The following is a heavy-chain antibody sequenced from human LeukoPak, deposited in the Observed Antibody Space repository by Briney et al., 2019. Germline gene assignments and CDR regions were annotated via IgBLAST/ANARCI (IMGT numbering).Heavy chain of an antibody. V-gene: IGHV1-2*02. CDR1: GYTFTSYD. CDR2: INPNSGGT. D-gene: IGHD1-26*01. Sequence: GASVKVSCKASGYTFTSYDINWVRQAPGQGLEWMGWINPNSGGTNYAQKFQGRVTMTRDTSISTAYMELSRLRSDDTAVYYCARGEGDSTYYYYYGMDVWGQGTTVTVSS. J-gene: IGHJ6*02. CDR3: ARGEGDSTYYYYYGMDV.